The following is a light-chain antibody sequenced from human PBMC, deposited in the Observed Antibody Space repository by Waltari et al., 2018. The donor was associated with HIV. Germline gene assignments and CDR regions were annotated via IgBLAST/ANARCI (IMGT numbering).Light chain of an antibody. V-gene: IGLV1-47*01. Sequence: QSVLTQPPSASGTPGQRVTISCSGSRPHPGTTYVYWYQQLPGMAPTLLIYKDDQRPSGVPDRFSGSQSGTSASLTIIGLRSEDEGDYYCAAWDGSLRAWVFGAGTKLTVL. CDR2: KDD. CDR1: RPHPGTTY. J-gene: IGLJ3*02. CDR3: AAWDGSLRAWV.